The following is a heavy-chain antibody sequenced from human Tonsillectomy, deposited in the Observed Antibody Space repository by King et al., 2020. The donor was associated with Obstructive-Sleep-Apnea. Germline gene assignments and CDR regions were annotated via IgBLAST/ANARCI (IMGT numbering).Heavy chain of an antibody. J-gene: IGHJ1*01. Sequence: QLQESGPGLVKPSQTLSLTCTVSGGSISSGGYYWSWIRQHPGKGLEWIGYIYYSGSTYYNPSLKSRVTISVDTSKNQFSLKLCSVTAADTAVYYCASCGVVGDYVFDQNGFEYFQHWGQGTLVTVSS. CDR1: GGSISSGGYY. V-gene: IGHV4-31*03. CDR2: IYYSGST. D-gene: IGHD4-17*01. CDR3: ASCGVVGDYVFDQNGFEYFQH.